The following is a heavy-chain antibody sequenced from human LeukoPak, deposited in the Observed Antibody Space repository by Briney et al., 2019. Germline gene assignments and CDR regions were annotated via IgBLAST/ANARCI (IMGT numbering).Heavy chain of an antibody. D-gene: IGHD6-19*01. CDR1: GGSFSGYY. CDR3: ARVPGYSSGWYNAY. J-gene: IGHJ4*02. Sequence: SETLSLTCAVYGGSFSGYYWSWIRQPPGKGLEWIGEINHSGSTNYNPSLKSRVTISVDTSKSQFSLKLSSVTAADTAVYYCARVPGYSSGWYNAYWGQGTLVTVSS. CDR2: INHSGST. V-gene: IGHV4-34*01.